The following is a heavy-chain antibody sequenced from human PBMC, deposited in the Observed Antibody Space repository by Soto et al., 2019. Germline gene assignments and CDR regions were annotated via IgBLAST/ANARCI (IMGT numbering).Heavy chain of an antibody. CDR1: GFSFSTHT. J-gene: IGHJ4*02. CDR3: AILRGLRKF. V-gene: IGHV3-23*01. Sequence: EVPLLESGGGLVQPGGSLRLSCAASGFSFSTHTLSWVRQAPGKGLVWLPSIGATGDATYYADSVKGRFTISRDNSEDTVSLQMNSLRVDDTAVYYCAILRGLRKFWGQGTLVTVSS. D-gene: IGHD4-17*01. CDR2: IGATGDAT.